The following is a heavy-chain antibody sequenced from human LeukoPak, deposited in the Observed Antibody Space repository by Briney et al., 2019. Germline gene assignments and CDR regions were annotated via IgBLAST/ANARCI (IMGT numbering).Heavy chain of an antibody. J-gene: IGHJ4*02. Sequence: SETLSLTCAVSGGSISSSNWWTWVRQPPGKGLEWVWEIYHSASTDYNPSLKSRVTISVDKSNNQFSLRLSSVTAADTAVYYCASRGYSGLDYWGQGTLVTVSS. CDR2: IYHSAST. CDR1: GGSISSSNW. V-gene: IGHV4-4*02. D-gene: IGHD5-12*01. CDR3: ASRGYSGLDY.